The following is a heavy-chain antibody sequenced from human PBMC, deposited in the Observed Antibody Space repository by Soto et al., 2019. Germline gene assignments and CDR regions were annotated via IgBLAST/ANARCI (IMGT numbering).Heavy chain of an antibody. Sequence: QVQLQESGPGLVKPSGTLSLTCAVSGGSISSSNWWSWVRQPPGKGLEWIGEIYHSGSTNYNPSRESRVTLAVDKSKNQFPLQLSCVAAADGAVYYCAREGGGEGWFGELELGYYGMDVW. CDR2: IYHSGST. CDR1: GGSISSSNW. CDR3: AREGGGEGWFGELELGYYGMDV. D-gene: IGHD3-10*01. J-gene: IGHJ6*01. V-gene: IGHV4-4*02.